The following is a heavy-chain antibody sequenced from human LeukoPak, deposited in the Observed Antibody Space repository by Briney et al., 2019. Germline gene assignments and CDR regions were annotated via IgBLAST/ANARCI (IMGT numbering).Heavy chain of an antibody. CDR1: GGTFSSYA. CDR3: ATTYSSSWYYPFDY. V-gene: IGHV1-69*04. D-gene: IGHD6-13*01. CDR2: IIPILGIA. J-gene: IGHJ4*02. Sequence: SVRVSCKASGGTFSSYAISWVRQAPGQGLEWMGRIIPILGIANYAQKFQGRVTITADKSTSTAYMELSSLRSEDTAVYYCATTYSSSWYYPFDYWGQGTLVTVSS.